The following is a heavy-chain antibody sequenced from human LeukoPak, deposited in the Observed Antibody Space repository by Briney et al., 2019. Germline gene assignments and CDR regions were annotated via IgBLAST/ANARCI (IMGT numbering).Heavy chain of an antibody. D-gene: IGHD4-17*01. V-gene: IGHV4-59*01. J-gene: IGHJ4*02. CDR2: IYYSGST. CDR1: GGSISSYY. CDR3: AREDYGDGFDY. Sequence: SETLSLTCTVSGGSISSYYWSWIRQPPGKGLEWIGYIYYSGSTNYNPSLKSRVTISVDTSKNQFSLKLSSVIAADTAVYYCAREDYGDGFDYWGQGTLVTVSS.